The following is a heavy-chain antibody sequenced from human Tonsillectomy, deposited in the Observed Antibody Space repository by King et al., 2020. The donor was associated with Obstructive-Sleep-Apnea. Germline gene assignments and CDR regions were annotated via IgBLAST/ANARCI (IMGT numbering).Heavy chain of an antibody. J-gene: IGHJ4*02. CDR3: ARVSKDDFWSGYNLDY. D-gene: IGHD3-3*01. CDR1: GFTVSSNY. CDR2: IYSGGST. V-gene: IGHV3-66*01. Sequence: QLVQSGGGLAQPGGSLRLSCAASGFTVSSNYMSWVRQAPGKGLEWVSVIYSGGSTYYADSVKGRFTISRDNSKNTLYLQMNSLRAEDTAVYYCARVSKDDFWSGYNLDYWGQGTLVTVSS.